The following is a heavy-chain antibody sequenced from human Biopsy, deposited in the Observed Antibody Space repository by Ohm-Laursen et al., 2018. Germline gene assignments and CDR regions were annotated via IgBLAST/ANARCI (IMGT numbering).Heavy chain of an antibody. Sequence: SQTLSLTCIVSGGSFTGHYWTWIRQPPGKGLEWIGHISHTGCTSYKSSLKSRVTISLDTSRKHFSLRLTSLAAADTAVYYCARGSNEYGGLYFPHWGQGTLVTVSS. J-gene: IGHJ1*01. CDR2: ISHTGCT. D-gene: IGHD4-23*01. V-gene: IGHV4-59*11. CDR1: GGSFTGHY. CDR3: ARGSNEYGGLYFPH.